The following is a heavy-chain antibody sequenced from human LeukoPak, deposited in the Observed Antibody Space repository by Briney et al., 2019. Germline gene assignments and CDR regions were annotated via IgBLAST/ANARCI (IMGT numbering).Heavy chain of an antibody. D-gene: IGHD3-3*01. J-gene: IGHJ4*02. V-gene: IGHV1-46*01. Sequence: ASVKVSCKASGYTFTSYYMHWVRQAPGQGLEWMGIINPSGGSTSYAQKFQGRVTMTRDTSTSTVCMELSSLRSEDTAVYYCARGTTLEYYDFWSGYYSRGVMGYFDYWGQGTLVTVSS. CDR3: ARGTTLEYYDFWSGYYSRGVMGYFDY. CDR1: GYTFTSYY. CDR2: INPSGGST.